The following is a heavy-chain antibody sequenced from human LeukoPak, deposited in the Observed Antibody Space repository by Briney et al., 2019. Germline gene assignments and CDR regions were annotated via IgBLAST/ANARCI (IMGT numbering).Heavy chain of an antibody. CDR2: INHSGGT. D-gene: IGHD2-15*01. CDR1: GGSFSGYY. Sequence: PSETLSLTCAVYGGSFSGYYWSWIRQPPGKGLEWIGEINHSGGTNYNPSLKSRVTISVDTSKNQFSLKLSSVTAADTAVYYCARAQSCDVDYWGQGTLVTVSS. V-gene: IGHV4-34*01. J-gene: IGHJ4*02. CDR3: ARAQSCDVDY.